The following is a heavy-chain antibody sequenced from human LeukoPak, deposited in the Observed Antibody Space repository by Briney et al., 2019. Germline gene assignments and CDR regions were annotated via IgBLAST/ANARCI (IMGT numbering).Heavy chain of an antibody. CDR2: IYYSGST. CDR3: ARLDYYGSGSYSDY. CDR1: GGSISSSSYY. J-gene: IGHJ4*02. Sequence: SETLSLTCTVSGGSISSSSYYWGWIRQPSGKGLEWIGSIYYSGSTYYNPSLKSRVTISVDTSKNQFSLKLSSVTAADTAVYYCARLDYYGSGSYSDYWGQGTLVTVSS. D-gene: IGHD3-10*01. V-gene: IGHV4-39*01.